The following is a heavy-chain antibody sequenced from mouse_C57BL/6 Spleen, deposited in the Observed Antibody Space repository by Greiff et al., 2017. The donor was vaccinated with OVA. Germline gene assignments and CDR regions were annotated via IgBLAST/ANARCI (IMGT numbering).Heavy chain of an antibody. CDR2: IYPGSGST. J-gene: IGHJ2*01. CDR3: ARRYYYGFDY. D-gene: IGHD1-1*01. V-gene: IGHV1-55*01. CDR1: GYTFTSYW. Sequence: VQLQQSGAELVKPGASVKMSCKASGYTFTSYWITWVKQRPGQGLEWVGDIYPGSGSTNYNEQFKSKATLTVDTSSSTAYMQLSSLTSEDAAVYYCARRYYYGFDYWGQGTTLTVSS.